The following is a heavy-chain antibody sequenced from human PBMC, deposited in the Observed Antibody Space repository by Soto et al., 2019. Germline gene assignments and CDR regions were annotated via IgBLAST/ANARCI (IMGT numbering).Heavy chain of an antibody. V-gene: IGHV3-30*04. Sequence: PGGSLRLSCAASGFTFSTFVMHWVRQAPGKGLECVALISYDGSTKFYADSVKGRSTISRDNSKNTLYLQMNSLRVEDTAIYYCARGITRDFHDSSEYWGQGILVTVSS. CDR1: GFTFSTFV. CDR3: ARGITRDFHDSSEY. CDR2: ISYDGSTK. D-gene: IGHD3-16*01. J-gene: IGHJ4*02.